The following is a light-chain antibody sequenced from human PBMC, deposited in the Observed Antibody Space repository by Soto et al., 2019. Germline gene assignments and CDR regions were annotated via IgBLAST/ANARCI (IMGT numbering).Light chain of an antibody. CDR1: KSVGSN. J-gene: IGKJ1*01. Sequence: EIVTTQSPATLSVSPGERATLSCRASKSVGSNLAWYQQKPGQAPRLLIYGASTRATGIPVRFSGSGSGTKFTLTISSLQSEDFAFYSCQHYSDWPPTFGQGTKVEI. CDR3: QHYSDWPPT. V-gene: IGKV3-15*01. CDR2: GAS.